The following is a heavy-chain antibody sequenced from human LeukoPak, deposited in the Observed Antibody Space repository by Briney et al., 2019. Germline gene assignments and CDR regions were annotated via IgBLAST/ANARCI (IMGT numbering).Heavy chain of an antibody. Sequence: GGSLRLSGPAPGFTFNSYGMNWVGQPPGKGRKWVSYISSSSSTIYYADSVKGRFTISRDDAKNSLYLQMNSLRAEDTAVYYCARFGAVASGNYWGQGTLVTVSS. D-gene: IGHD6-19*01. V-gene: IGHV3-48*04. J-gene: IGHJ4*02. CDR3: ARFGAVASGNY. CDR1: GFTFNSYG. CDR2: ISSSSSTI.